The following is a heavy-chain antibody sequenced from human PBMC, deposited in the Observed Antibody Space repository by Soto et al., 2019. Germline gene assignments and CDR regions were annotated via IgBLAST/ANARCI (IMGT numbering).Heavy chain of an antibody. Sequence: LSLTCAVYGGSFSGYYWSWIRQPPGKGLEWIGEINHSGSTNYNPSLKSRVTISVDTSKNQFSLKLSSVTAADTAVYYCARSCSSTSCYHYYYYYYGMDVWGQGTTVTVSS. J-gene: IGHJ6*02. CDR3: ARSCSSTSCYHYYYYYYGMDV. D-gene: IGHD2-2*01. CDR1: GGSFSGYY. CDR2: INHSGST. V-gene: IGHV4-34*01.